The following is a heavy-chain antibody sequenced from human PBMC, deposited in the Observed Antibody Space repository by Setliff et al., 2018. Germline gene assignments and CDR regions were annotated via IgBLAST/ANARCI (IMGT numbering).Heavy chain of an antibody. CDR2: IYDSGTT. CDR1: GGSMRSISYY. CDR3: ARTGTYRYFDY. J-gene: IGHJ4*02. Sequence: PSETLSLTCTVSGGSMRSISYYWGWVRQPPGKGLEWIGTIYDSGTTYYNPSLKSRVTISVDTSKNQFSLRLTSVTAADTAVYYCARTGTYRYFDYWGQGALVTVSS. D-gene: IGHD1-1*01. V-gene: IGHV4-39*01.